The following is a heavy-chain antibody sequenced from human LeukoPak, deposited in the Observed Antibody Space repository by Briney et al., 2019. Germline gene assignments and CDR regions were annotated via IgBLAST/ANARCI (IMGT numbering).Heavy chain of an antibody. CDR1: GGSISSGGYY. D-gene: IGHD3-3*01. V-gene: IGHV4-30-2*01. CDR2: IYHSGST. CDR3: ARGGITIFGVVKAFDI. J-gene: IGHJ3*02. Sequence: SETLSLTCTVSGGSISSGGYYWSWIRQPPGKGLEWIGYIYHSGSTYYNPSLKSRVTISVDRSKNQFSLKLSSVTAADTAVYYCARGGITIFGVVKAFDIWGQGTMVTVSS.